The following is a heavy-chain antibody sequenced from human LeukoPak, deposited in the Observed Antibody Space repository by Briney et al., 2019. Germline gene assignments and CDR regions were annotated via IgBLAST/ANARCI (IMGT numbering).Heavy chain of an antibody. V-gene: IGHV3-23*01. J-gene: IGHJ4*02. CDR3: AKRITVTYFNDY. Sequence: GGSLRLSCAASGFTFSSYAMGWVRQAPGKGLEWVSGIGGSGGSTYYADSVKGRLTISRDNSKNTLYLQMNSLRAEDTAVYYCAKRITVTYFNDYWGQGTLVTVSS. CDR2: IGGSGGST. CDR1: GFTFSSYA. D-gene: IGHD4-17*01.